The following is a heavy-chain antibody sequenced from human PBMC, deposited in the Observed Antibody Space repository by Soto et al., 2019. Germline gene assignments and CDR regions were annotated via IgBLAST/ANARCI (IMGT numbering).Heavy chain of an antibody. Sequence: GGSLRLSCAASGFTFSGSAMRWFRQSSGKGLEWVGRIRSKANSYATAYAASVKGRSTISRDDSKNTAYLQMNSLKTEDTAVYYCTSGDHGLYYYYGMDVWGQGTTVTVS. J-gene: IGHJ6*02. CDR2: IRSKANSYAT. D-gene: IGHD3-10*01. CDR1: GFTFSGSA. CDR3: TSGDHGLYYYYGMDV. V-gene: IGHV3-73*01.